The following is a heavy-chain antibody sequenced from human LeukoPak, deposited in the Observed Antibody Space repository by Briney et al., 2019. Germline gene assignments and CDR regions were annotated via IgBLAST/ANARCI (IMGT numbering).Heavy chain of an antibody. D-gene: IGHD5-18*01. J-gene: IGHJ6*04. CDR3: ARGRGRGHRGGYYYYGMDV. CDR2: INHSGST. CDR1: GGSFSGYY. Sequence: PSETLSLTCGVYGGSFSGYYWSWIRQPPGKGLEWIGEINHSGSTNYNPSLKSRVTISVDTSKNQFSLKLSSVTAADTAVYYCARGRGRGHRGGYYYYGMDVWGKGTTVTVSS. V-gene: IGHV4-34*01.